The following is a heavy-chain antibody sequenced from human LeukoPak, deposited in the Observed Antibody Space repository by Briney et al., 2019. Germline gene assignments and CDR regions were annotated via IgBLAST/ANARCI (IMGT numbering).Heavy chain of an antibody. CDR2: IYPGDSDT. CDR1: GYSFTSYW. V-gene: IGHV5-51*01. Sequence: GESLKISRKASGYSFTSYWIAWVRQMPGKGLEWMGIIYPGDSDTRYSPSFQGQVTISADKSISTAYLQWSSLKASDTAMYYCARHGDLGYYDSSGYWGKWGQGTLVTVSS. CDR3: ARHGDLGYYDSSGYWGK. D-gene: IGHD3-22*01. J-gene: IGHJ4*02.